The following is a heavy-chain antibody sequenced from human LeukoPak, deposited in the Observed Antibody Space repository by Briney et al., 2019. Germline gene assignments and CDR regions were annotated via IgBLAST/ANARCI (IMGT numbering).Heavy chain of an antibody. V-gene: IGHV4-39*07. D-gene: IGHD1-1*01. Sequence: SETLSLTCTVSGGSIGKTSYYWGWIRQPPGKGLEWIGNIYYSGTTYYNPSLKSRVTISVATSKNQFSLTLNSVTAADTAVYFCARFKQLGRSFDSWGLGSLVTVSS. CDR2: IYYSGTT. CDR1: GGSIGKTSYY. J-gene: IGHJ4*02. CDR3: ARFKQLGRSFDS.